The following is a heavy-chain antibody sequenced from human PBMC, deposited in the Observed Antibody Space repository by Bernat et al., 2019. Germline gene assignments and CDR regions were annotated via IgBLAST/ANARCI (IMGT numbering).Heavy chain of an antibody. CDR2: IIPFFGTA. J-gene: IGHJ6*03. V-gene: IGHV1-69*06. Sequence: QVQLVQSGAEVKKPGSSVKVSCKASGGTFSSYAISWVRQAPGQGLEWMGGIIPFFGTANYAQKFQGRVTNTADKSTSTGYKELSSLRSEEKAVDYCGGRGHVIRYSVDKLYYMDVWGKGTTVTVSS. CDR1: GGTFSSYA. D-gene: IGHD3-9*01. CDR3: GGRGHVIRYSVDKLYYMDV.